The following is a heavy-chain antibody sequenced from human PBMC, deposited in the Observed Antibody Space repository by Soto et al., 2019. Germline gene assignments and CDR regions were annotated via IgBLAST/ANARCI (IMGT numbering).Heavy chain of an antibody. CDR1: DFTFSRYA. V-gene: IGHV3-33*01. D-gene: IGHD2-15*01. CDR2: IWFDGSNK. CDR3: ARDHSWSGGRCYSQYYFDY. J-gene: IGHJ4*02. Sequence: ESGGGVVQPGRSLRLSCAASDFTFSRYAMHWVRQAPGKGLEWVAIIWFDGSNKYYADSVKGRFTISRDNSKNTMYLQMNSLRAEDTAVYYCARDHSWSGGRCYSQYYFDYWGQGTLVNVSS.